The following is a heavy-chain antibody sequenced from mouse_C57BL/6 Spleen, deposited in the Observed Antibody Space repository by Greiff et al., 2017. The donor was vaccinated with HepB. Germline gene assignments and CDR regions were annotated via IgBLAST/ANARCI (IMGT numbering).Heavy chain of an antibody. CDR3: ASIYYGNYGIAY. CDR1: GYTFTDYY. D-gene: IGHD2-1*01. CDR2: INPNNGGT. J-gene: IGHJ3*01. Sequence: EVQLQQSGPELVKPGASVKISCKASGYTFTDYYMNWVKQSHGKSLEWIGDINPNNGGTSYNQKFKGKATLTVDKSSSTAYMELRSLTSEDSAVYYCASIYYGNYGIAYWGQGTLVTVSA. V-gene: IGHV1-26*01.